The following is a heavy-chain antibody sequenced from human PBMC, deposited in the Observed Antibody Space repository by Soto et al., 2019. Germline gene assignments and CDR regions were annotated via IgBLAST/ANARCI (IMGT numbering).Heavy chain of an antibody. CDR1: GFTFSSYG. Sequence: QVQLVESGGGVVQPGRSLRLSCAASGFTFSSYGMHWVRQAPGKGLEWVAVIWYDGSNKYYADSVKGRFTISRDNSKNTLYLQMNSLSAEDTAVYYCARDLSDSSGYSLCLDYWGQGTLVTVSS. D-gene: IGHD3-22*01. CDR3: ARDLSDSSGYSLCLDY. CDR2: IWYDGSNK. V-gene: IGHV3-33*01. J-gene: IGHJ4*02.